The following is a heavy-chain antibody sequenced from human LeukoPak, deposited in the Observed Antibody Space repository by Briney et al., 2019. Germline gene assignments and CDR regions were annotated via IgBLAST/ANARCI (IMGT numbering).Heavy chain of an antibody. CDR3: AILYDSSGYYPHDAFDI. Sequence: ASVTVSCTASGYTFTSYAMHWVRQAPGQRLEWMGWINAGNGNTKYSQKFQGRVTITRDTSASTAYMELSSLRPEDTAVYYCAILYDSSGYYPHDAFDIWGQGTMVTVSS. D-gene: IGHD3-22*01. CDR2: INAGNGNT. V-gene: IGHV1-3*01. CDR1: GYTFTSYA. J-gene: IGHJ3*02.